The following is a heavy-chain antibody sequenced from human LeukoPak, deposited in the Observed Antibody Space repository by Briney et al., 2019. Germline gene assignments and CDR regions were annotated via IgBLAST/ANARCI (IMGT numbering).Heavy chain of an antibody. CDR3: ARVEIAAAAYNWFDP. CDR1: GYTFTSYD. D-gene: IGHD6-13*01. Sequence: GASVKASCKASGYTFTSYDINWVRQATGQGLEWMGWMNPNSGNTGYAQKFQGRVTMTRNTSISTAYMELSSLRSEDTAVYYCARVEIAAAAYNWFDPWGQGTLVTVSS. V-gene: IGHV1-8*01. CDR2: MNPNSGNT. J-gene: IGHJ5*02.